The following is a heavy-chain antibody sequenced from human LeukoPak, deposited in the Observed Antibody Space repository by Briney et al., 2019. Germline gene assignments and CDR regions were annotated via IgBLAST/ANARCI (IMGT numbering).Heavy chain of an antibody. V-gene: IGHV4-59*01. CDR3: ARGGRYDFWSGYLDY. Sequence: SSETLSLTCTVSGGPISSYYWTWIRQPPGKGLEWIGYVYYSGSTNYNPSLKSRVTISVDTSRNQFSLNLSSVTAADTAVYYCARGGRYDFWSGYLDYWGQGTLVTVSS. CDR2: VYYSGST. D-gene: IGHD3-3*01. J-gene: IGHJ4*02. CDR1: GGPISSYY.